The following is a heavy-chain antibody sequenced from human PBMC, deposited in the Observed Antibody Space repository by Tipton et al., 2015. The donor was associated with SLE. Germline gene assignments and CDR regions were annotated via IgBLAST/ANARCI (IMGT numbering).Heavy chain of an antibody. Sequence: GLVKPSETLSLTCTVSGDSISRHYWSWIRQPPGKGLEWIGNMFDNGNTNYSPSLKSRATMSLDTSKNQFSLKLTSVTTADTALYYCARDRGPYTNWFDPWGQGTLVTVSS. CDR3: ARDRGPYTNWFDP. J-gene: IGHJ5*02. D-gene: IGHD1-14*01. CDR2: MFDNGNT. CDR1: GDSISRHY. V-gene: IGHV4-59*11.